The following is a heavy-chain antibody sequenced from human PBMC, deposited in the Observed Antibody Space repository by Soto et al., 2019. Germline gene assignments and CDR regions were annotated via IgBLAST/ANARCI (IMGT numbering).Heavy chain of an antibody. D-gene: IGHD3-10*01. J-gene: IGHJ6*02. Sequence: GGSLRLSCAASGFTFSSYGMHWVRQAPGKGLEWVAVIWYDGSNKYYADSVKGRFTISRDNSKNTLYLQMNSLRAEDTAVYYCARGMVRGVIITVPRDYYYYGMDVWGQGTTVTVS. V-gene: IGHV3-33*01. CDR1: GFTFSSYG. CDR2: IWYDGSNK. CDR3: ARGMVRGVIITVPRDYYYYGMDV.